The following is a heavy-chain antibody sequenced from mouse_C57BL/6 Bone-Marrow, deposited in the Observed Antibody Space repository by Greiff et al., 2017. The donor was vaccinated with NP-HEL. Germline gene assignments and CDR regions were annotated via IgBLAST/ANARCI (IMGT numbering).Heavy chain of an antibody. V-gene: IGHV1-22*01. J-gene: IGHJ2*01. CDR2: INPNNGGT. Sequence: EVQLQQSGPELVKPGASVKMSCKASGYTFTDYNMHWVKQSHGKSLEWIGYINPNNGGTSYNQKFKGKATLTVNKSSSTAYMGLRSLTSEDSAVYYCATTTVGPFDYWGQGTTLTVSS. CDR1: GYTFTDYN. D-gene: IGHD1-1*01. CDR3: ATTTVGPFDY.